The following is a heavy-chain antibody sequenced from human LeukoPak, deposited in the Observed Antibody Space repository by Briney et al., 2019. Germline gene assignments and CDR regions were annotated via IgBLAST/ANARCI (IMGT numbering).Heavy chain of an antibody. V-gene: IGHV4-61*01. J-gene: IGHJ6*02. CDR3: ARVGGTNYYYYGMDV. Sequence: SETLSLTCTVSAGSVSNGNYYWSWLRQPPGKALEWIGYIYYTGTTYYIPSLEGRVTISVDTSKSQFSVKLNSVTAADTAVYYCARVGGTNYYYYGMDVWGQGTTVTVSS. CDR2: IYYTGTT. D-gene: IGHD2-2*01. CDR1: AGSVSNGNYY.